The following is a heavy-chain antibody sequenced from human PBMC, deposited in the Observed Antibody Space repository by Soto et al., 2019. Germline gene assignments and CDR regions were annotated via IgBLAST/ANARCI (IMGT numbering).Heavy chain of an antibody. Sequence: SVKVSCKASGGTFSSYAISWVRQAPGQGLEWMGGIIPIFGTADYAQKFQGRVTMTRNTSISTAYMELSSLRSDDTAMYYCAXDGFYDSSGARNYYYYGMNVWGQGTTVTVSS. D-gene: IGHD3-22*01. CDR3: AXDGFYDSSGARNYYYYGMNV. CDR1: GGTFSSYA. CDR2: IIPIFGTA. J-gene: IGHJ6*02. V-gene: IGHV1-69*05.